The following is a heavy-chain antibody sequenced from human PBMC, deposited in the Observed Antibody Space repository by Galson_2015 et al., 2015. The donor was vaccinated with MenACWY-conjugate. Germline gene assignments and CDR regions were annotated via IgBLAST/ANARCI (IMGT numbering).Heavy chain of an antibody. V-gene: IGHV4-4*02. D-gene: IGHD4-17*01. CDR3: ARDAAPTVTTRFDYYYGMDV. CDR2: IYHSGST. J-gene: IGHJ6*02. CDR1: GGSISSSNW. Sequence: SETLSLTCAVSGGSISSSNWWSWVRQPPGKGLEWIGEIYHSGSTNYNPSLKSRVTISVDKSKNQFSLKLSSVTAADTAVYYCARDAAPTVTTRFDYYYGMDVWGQGTTVTVSS.